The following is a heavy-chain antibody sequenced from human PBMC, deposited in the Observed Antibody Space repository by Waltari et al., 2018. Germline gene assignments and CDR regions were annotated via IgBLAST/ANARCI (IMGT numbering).Heavy chain of an antibody. V-gene: IGHV3-33*06. J-gene: IGHJ6*03. CDR2: IWYDGSNK. CDR1: GFTFSRYG. Sequence: QVQLVESGGGVVQPGRSLRLSCAASGFTFSRYGMHWVRQAPGKGLEWVAVIWYDGSNKYYADSVKGRFTISRDNSKNTLYLQMNSLRAEDTAVYYCAKDSVANYYYYYYMDVWGKGTTVTVSS. CDR3: AKDSVANYYYYYYMDV.